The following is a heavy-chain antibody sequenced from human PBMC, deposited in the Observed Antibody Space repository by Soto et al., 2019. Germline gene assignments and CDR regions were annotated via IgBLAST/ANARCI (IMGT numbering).Heavy chain of an antibody. CDR2: IYHSGST. CDR3: ARDSGMTDFHRFDY. D-gene: IGHD2-15*01. J-gene: IGHJ4*02. CDR1: GYSISSGYY. Sequence: SETLSLTCAVSGYSISSGYYWGWIRQPPGKGLEWIGSIYHSGSTYYNPSLKSRVTISVDTSKNQFSLKLSSVTAADTAVYYCARDSGMTDFHRFDYWGQGTLVTVSS. V-gene: IGHV4-38-2*02.